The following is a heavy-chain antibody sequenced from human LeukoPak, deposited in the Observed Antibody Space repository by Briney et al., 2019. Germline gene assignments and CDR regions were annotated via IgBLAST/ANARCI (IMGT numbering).Heavy chain of an antibody. D-gene: IGHD3-10*01. V-gene: IGHV3-23*01. Sequence: PGGSLRLSCAASGFTFSSYGMSWVRQAPGKGLEWVSAISGSGGSTYYADSVKGRFTISRDNSKNTLYLQMNSLRAEDTAMYYCARGPKYGADAFDIWGQGTMVTVSS. J-gene: IGHJ3*02. CDR3: ARGPKYGADAFDI. CDR2: ISGSGGST. CDR1: GFTFSSYG.